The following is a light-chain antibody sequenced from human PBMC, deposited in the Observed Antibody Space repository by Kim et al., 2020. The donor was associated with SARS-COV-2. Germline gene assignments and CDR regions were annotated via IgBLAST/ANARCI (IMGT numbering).Light chain of an antibody. CDR1: SSNIGSNS. CDR3: ATWDDSMNGWV. CDR2: RNN. V-gene: IGLV1-44*01. Sequence: QSVLTQPPSASGTPGQRVTISCSGSSSNIGSNSVSWYQRRPGTAPKLLIYRNNQRPSGVPDRFSGSTSGTSASLDISGLQSEDEADYYCATWDDSMNGWVFGRGTQLTVL. J-gene: IGLJ3*02.